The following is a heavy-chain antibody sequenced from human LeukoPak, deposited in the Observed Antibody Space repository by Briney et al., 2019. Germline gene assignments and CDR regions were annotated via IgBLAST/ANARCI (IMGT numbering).Heavy chain of an antibody. D-gene: IGHD3-9*01. V-gene: IGHV4-59*08. CDR1: GGSISSYY. Sequence: SETLSLTCTVSGGSISSYYWSWIRQPPGKGLEWIGYIYYSGSTNYNPSLKSRVTISVDTSKNQFSLKLSSVTAADTAVYYCARSLDYGILTWGQGTLVTVSS. CDR2: IYYSGST. CDR3: ARSLDYGILT. J-gene: IGHJ4*02.